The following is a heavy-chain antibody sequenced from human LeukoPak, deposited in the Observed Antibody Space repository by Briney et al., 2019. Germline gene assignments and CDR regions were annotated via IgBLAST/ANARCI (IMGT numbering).Heavy chain of an antibody. J-gene: IGHJ6*02. CDR2: IYYSGST. CDR3: ARVRYYYYGMDV. Sequence: PSETLSLTCTVSGGSISPYYWSWIRQPPGKGLEWIGYIYYSGSTNYNPSLKSRVTISVDTSKNQFSLRLSSVTAADTAVYYCARVRYYYYGMDVWGQGTTVTVSS. CDR1: GGSISPYY. V-gene: IGHV4-59*01.